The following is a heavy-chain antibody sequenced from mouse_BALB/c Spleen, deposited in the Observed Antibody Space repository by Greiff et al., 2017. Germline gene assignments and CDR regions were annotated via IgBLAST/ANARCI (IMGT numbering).Heavy chain of an antibody. D-gene: IGHD4-1*01. V-gene: IGHV3-6*02. Sequence: ESGPGLVKPSQSLSLTCSVTGYSITSGYYWNWIRQFPGNKLEWMGYISYDGSNNYNPSLKNRISITRDTSKNQFFLKLNSVTTEDTATYYCARAGTGSAWFAYWGQGTLVTVSA. J-gene: IGHJ3*01. CDR2: ISYDGSN. CDR3: ARAGTGSAWFAY. CDR1: GYSITSGYY.